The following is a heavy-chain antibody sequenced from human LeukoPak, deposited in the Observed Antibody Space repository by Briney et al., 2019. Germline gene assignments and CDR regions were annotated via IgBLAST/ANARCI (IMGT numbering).Heavy chain of an antibody. Sequence: GGSLRLSCAASGFTFSNYWMSWVRQAPGKGLEWVARIKREGSEKYYVDSVKGRFTISRDNAKNSLYLQMHSLRAEDTAVYYCVRVNTYYYDSKPSWGQGTLVTVSS. V-gene: IGHV3-7*01. CDR1: GFTFSNYW. CDR3: VRVNTYYYDSKPS. J-gene: IGHJ4*02. D-gene: IGHD3-22*01. CDR2: IKREGSEK.